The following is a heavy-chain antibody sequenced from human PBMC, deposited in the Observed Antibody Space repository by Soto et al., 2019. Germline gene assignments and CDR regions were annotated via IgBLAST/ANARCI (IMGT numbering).Heavy chain of an antibody. CDR3: ARGMLVRIFDY. V-gene: IGHV4-30-4*01. CDR2: IYYSGST. D-gene: IGHD2-8*01. J-gene: IGHJ4*02. Sequence: SETLSLTCTVSGVSISSGDYYWSWIRQPPGKGLEWIGYIYYSGSTYYNPSLKSRVTISVDTSKNQFSLKLRSVTAADTAVYYCARGMLVRIFDYWGQGTLVTVSS. CDR1: GVSISSGDYY.